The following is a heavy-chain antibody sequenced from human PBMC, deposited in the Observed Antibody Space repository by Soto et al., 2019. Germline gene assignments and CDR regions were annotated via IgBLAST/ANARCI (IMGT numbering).Heavy chain of an antibody. V-gene: IGHV4-39*01. J-gene: IGHJ6*03. CDR2: IYYSGST. CDR3: AIIVRITMVRGVISFYYYYMDV. Sequence: SETLSLTCTVSGGSISSSSYYWGWIRQPPGKGLEWIGSIYYSGSTYYNPSLKSRVTISVDTSKNQFSLKLSSVTAADTAVYYCAIIVRITMVRGVISFYYYYMDVWGKGTTVTVSS. D-gene: IGHD3-10*01. CDR1: GGSISSSSYY.